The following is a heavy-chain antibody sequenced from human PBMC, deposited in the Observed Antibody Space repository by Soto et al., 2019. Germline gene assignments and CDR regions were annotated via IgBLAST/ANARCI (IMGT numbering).Heavy chain of an antibody. CDR3: ARDMGRSTYGSGSWGHSYYYYGMDV. D-gene: IGHD3-10*01. Sequence: QVQLVQSVAEVKKPGSSVKVSCKASGGTFSSYAISWVRQAPGQGLEWMGGIIPIFGTANYAQKFQGRVTITADESTSTAYMELSSLRSEDTAVYYCARDMGRSTYGSGSWGHSYYYYGMDVWGQGTTVTVSS. CDR2: IIPIFGTA. CDR1: GGTFSSYA. V-gene: IGHV1-69*01. J-gene: IGHJ6*02.